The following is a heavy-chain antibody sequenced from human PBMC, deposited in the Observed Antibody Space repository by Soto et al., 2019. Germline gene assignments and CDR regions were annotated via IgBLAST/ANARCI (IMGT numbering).Heavy chain of an antibody. Sequence: SETLSLTCTVSGGSISSYYWSWIRQPPGKGLEWIGYIYYSGSTNYNPSLKSRVTISVDTSKNQFSLKLSSATAADTAVYYCARGTAYGGYLSYYYYYGMDVWGQGTTVTVSS. V-gene: IGHV4-59*01. D-gene: IGHD5-12*01. CDR2: IYYSGST. CDR3: ARGTAYGGYLSYYYYYGMDV. CDR1: GGSISSYY. J-gene: IGHJ6*02.